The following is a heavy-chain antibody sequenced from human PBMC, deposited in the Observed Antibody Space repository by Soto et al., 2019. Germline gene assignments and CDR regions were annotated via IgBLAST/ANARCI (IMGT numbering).Heavy chain of an antibody. CDR1: AGLFSSYP. J-gene: IGHJ4*02. V-gene: IGHV1-69*01. Sequence: QEQLVQSGAEVKKPGSSVKVSCKASAGLFSSYPISWVRQVPGQGLEWMGGIIPVFQTAYYTQRFQGRVTITADESTNTAYMELSSLRSEDTAIYYCARGGSGYTWFNEFWGQGTRVTVSS. CDR2: IIPVFQTA. D-gene: IGHD3-22*01. CDR3: ARGGSGYTWFNEF.